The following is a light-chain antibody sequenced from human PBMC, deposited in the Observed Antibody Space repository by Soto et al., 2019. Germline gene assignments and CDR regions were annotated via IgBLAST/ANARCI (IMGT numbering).Light chain of an antibody. V-gene: IGLV1-40*01. CDR2: GNS. Sequence: QSVLTQPPSVSGAPGQRVTISFTGSSSNIGAGFDVHWYQQLPGTAPKLLIYGNSNRPSGVPDRFSGSKSGTSASLAITGLQAEDEADYYCQSYDSSLSGSVFGGGTK. CDR1: SSNIGAGFD. J-gene: IGLJ2*01. CDR3: QSYDSSLSGSV.